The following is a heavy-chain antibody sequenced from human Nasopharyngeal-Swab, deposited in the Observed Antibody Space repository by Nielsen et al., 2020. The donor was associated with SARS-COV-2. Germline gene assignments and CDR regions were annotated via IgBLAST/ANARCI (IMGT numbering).Heavy chain of an antibody. V-gene: IGHV1-2*02. D-gene: IGHD6-13*01. Sequence: ASVKVSCKASGGTFSSYAISWVRQAPGQGLEWMGGINPNSGGTNYAQKFQGRVTMTRDTSISTAYMELSRLRSDDTAVYYCARAVYSSSWYYFDYWGQGTLVTVSS. CDR3: ARAVYSSSWYYFDY. CDR2: INPNSGGT. J-gene: IGHJ4*02. CDR1: GGTFSSYA.